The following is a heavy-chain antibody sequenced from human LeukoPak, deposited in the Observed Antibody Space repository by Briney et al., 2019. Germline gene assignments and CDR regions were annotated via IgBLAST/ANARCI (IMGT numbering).Heavy chain of an antibody. D-gene: IGHD6-25*01. V-gene: IGHV1-2*02. CDR2: INPNSGGT. Sequence: ASVKVSCKASGYTFTGYYMHWVRQAPGQGLELRGWINPNSGGTNYAQKFQGRVTMTRDTSISTAYMELSRLRSDDTAVYYCARDSSGHYYYYYYMDVWGKGTTVTVSS. CDR3: ARDSSGHYYYYYYMDV. J-gene: IGHJ6*03. CDR1: GYTFTGYY.